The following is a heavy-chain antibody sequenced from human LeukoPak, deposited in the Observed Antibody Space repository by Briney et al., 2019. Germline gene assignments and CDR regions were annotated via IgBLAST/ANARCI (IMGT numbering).Heavy chain of an antibody. CDR2: ISGSGGST. J-gene: IGHJ4*02. D-gene: IGHD3-22*01. V-gene: IGHV3-23*01. CDR3: ARDKEGTYYYDSRLFDY. CDR1: GFTFSSYA. Sequence: GGSLRLSCAASGFTFSSYAMSWVRQAPGKGLEWVSAISGSGGSTYYADSVKGRFTISRDNSKNTLYLQMNSLRAEDTAVYYCARDKEGTYYYDSRLFDYWGQGTLVTVSS.